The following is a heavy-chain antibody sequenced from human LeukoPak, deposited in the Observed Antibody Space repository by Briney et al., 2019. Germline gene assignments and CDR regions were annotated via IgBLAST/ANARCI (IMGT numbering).Heavy chain of an antibody. Sequence: GGSLRLSCAASGFTFSSYSMNWVRQAPGKGLEWVSYISSSSSTIYYADSVKGRFTISRDNAKNSLYLQMNSLRDEDTAVYYCARAITMIDLDAFDIWAKGQWSPSLQ. D-gene: IGHD3-22*01. CDR3: ARAITMIDLDAFDI. V-gene: IGHV3-48*02. J-gene: IGHJ3*02. CDR2: ISSSSSTI. CDR1: GFTFSSYS.